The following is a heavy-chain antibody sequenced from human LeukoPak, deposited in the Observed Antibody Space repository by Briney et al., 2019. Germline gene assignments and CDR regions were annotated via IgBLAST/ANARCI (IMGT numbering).Heavy chain of an antibody. CDR1: GLTFSSYW. CDR3: AKDMFGDAYNYFDY. V-gene: IGHV3-43*02. CDR2: ISGDGGST. D-gene: IGHD3-16*01. J-gene: IGHJ4*02. Sequence: GGSLRLSCAASGLTFSSYWMTWVRQPPGKGLEWVSLISGDGGSTYYADSVKGRFTISRDNSKNSLYLQVNSLRTEDTALYYCAKDMFGDAYNYFDYWGQGTLVTVSS.